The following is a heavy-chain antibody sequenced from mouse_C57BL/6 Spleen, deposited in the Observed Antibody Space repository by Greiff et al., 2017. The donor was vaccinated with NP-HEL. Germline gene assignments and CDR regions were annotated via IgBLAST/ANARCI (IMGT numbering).Heavy chain of an antibody. J-gene: IGHJ3*01. D-gene: IGHD3-1*01. Sequence: QVQLKESGPELVKPGASVKISCKASGYSFTSYYIHWVKQRPGQGLEWIGWIYPGSGNTKYNEKFKGKATLTADTSSSTAYMQLSSLTSEDSAVYYCARSGLAWFAYWGQGTLVTVSA. CDR2: IYPGSGNT. CDR1: GYSFTSYY. CDR3: ARSGLAWFAY. V-gene: IGHV1-66*01.